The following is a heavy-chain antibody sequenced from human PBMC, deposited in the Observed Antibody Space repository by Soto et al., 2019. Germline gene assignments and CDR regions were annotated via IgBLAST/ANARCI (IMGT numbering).Heavy chain of an antibody. V-gene: IGHV4-34*01. CDR3: ARGLLRYFDWLLTSHWFDP. J-gene: IGHJ5*02. D-gene: IGHD3-9*01. CDR2: INHSGST. Sequence: LSLTCAVYGGSFSGYYWSWIRQPPGKGLEWIGEINHSGSTNYNPSLKSRVTISVDTSKNQFSLKLSSVTAADTAVYYCARGLLRYFDWLLTSHWFDPWGQGTLVTVS. CDR1: GGSFSGYY.